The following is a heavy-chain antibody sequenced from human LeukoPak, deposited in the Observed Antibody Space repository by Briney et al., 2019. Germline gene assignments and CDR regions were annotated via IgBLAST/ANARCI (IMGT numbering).Heavy chain of an antibody. CDR2: ISSSSRYI. V-gene: IGHV3-21*01. CDR1: GFTFSSYS. J-gene: IGHJ4*02. D-gene: IGHD6-6*01. Sequence: GGSLRLSCAASGFTFSSYSMNWVRQAPGKGLEWVSSISSSSRYIYYADPVKGRFTISRDNAKNSLYLQRNSLRAEDTAVYYCARVRVGSSSSLPALLRFDYWGQGTLVTVSS. CDR3: ARVRVGSSSSLPALLRFDY.